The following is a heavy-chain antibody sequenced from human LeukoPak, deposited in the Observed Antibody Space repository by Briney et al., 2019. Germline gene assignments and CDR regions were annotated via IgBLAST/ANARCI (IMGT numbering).Heavy chain of an antibody. Sequence: GGSLRLSCAASGFTLSKYAMNWVRHAPGKGLEWVSGIDGSGGRPPSADSVKGRFTISRDNSKNTLYLQMNSLRAEDTAVYYCARDTVLHGWGVVENWGQGTLVTVSS. CDR3: ARDTVLHGWGVVEN. J-gene: IGHJ4*02. D-gene: IGHD4-17*01. V-gene: IGHV3-23*01. CDR1: GFTLSKYA. CDR2: IDGSGGRP.